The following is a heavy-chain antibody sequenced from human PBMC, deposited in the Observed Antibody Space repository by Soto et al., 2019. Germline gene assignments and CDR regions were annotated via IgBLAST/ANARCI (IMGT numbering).Heavy chain of an antibody. CDR3: ARHSYSSGWYRYYFDY. CDR2: ISSSSSTI. Sequence: WGSLILSCAAPGFTFSSYRMNWVRQAPGKGLEWVSYISSSSSTIYYAESVKCRFTISRDNAKNSLYLQMNSLRDEDTAVYYCARHSYSSGWYRYYFDYWGQGTLVTVSS. CDR1: GFTFSSYR. J-gene: IGHJ4*02. D-gene: IGHD6-19*01. V-gene: IGHV3-48*02.